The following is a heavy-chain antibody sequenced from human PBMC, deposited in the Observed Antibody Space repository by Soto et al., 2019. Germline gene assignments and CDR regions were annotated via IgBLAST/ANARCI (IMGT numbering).Heavy chain of an antibody. V-gene: IGHV3-49*05. J-gene: IGHJ6*02. Sequence: EVQVVESGGDLVKPGRSLRLSCVTSGFTFGDYTMSWFRQAPGGGLEWVSFIRSKAYGGTTEYAASVKGRFTISRDDSKSIAYLQMNSLKSEDTGVYYCATDLASSNNDDFYAMDGWGQGTTVTVSS. D-gene: IGHD6-25*01. CDR1: GFTFGDYT. CDR2: IRSKAYGGTT. CDR3: ATDLASSNNDDFYAMDG.